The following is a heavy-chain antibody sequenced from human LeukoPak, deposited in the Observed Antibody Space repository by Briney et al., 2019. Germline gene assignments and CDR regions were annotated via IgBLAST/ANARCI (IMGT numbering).Heavy chain of an antibody. CDR2: ISYDGSNK. D-gene: IGHD6-19*01. J-gene: IGHJ4*02. V-gene: IGHV3-30*03. CDR3: ARASRAVAGRLDY. Sequence: GRSLRLSCAASGFTFSSYGMHWVRQAPGKGLEWVAVISYDGSNKYYADSVKGRFTISRDNSKNTLYLQMNSLRAEDTAVYYCARASRAVAGRLDYWGQGTLVTVSS. CDR1: GFTFSSYG.